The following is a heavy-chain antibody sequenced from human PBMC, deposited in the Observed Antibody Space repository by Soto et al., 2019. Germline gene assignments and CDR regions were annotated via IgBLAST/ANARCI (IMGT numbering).Heavy chain of an antibody. V-gene: IGHV1-46*01. CDR3: AGAGYCSGGTCFHGNCDY. J-gene: IGHJ4*02. Sequence: QVQLVQSGAEVKRPGASVKVSCKASGYTFTTYYMHWVRQAPGQGLEWLGIINPNGGSTTYAQKFQGRVTMTRDTSTSTVYLELSSLRSEDTAVYFCAGAGYCSGGTCFHGNCDYWGQGTLVTVS. CDR1: GYTFTTYY. CDR2: INPNGGST. D-gene: IGHD2-15*01.